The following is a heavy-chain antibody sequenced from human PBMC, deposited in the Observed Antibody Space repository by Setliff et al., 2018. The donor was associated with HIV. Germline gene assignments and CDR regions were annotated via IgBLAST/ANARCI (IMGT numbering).Heavy chain of an antibody. Sequence: SETLSLTCSVSGDSFSIHYWNWIRQPAGKGLEWIGRIYSSGATSYNPSLRSRVTMSVDTSKNQLSLTLDSMTAADTAVYYCAKDRGYYFDLWGRGILVTVS. D-gene: IGHD3-10*01. CDR3: AKDRGYYFDL. J-gene: IGHJ2*01. CDR2: IYSSGAT. CDR1: GDSFSIHY. V-gene: IGHV4-4*07.